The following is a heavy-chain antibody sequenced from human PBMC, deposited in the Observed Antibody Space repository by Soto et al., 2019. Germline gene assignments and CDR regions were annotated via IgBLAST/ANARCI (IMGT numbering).Heavy chain of an antibody. D-gene: IGHD6-13*01. Sequence: EGQLLESGGGLVQPGGSLRLSCAASGFTFTTYAMNWVRQAPGKGLEWVSAISASGDSTYYADSVKGRFTISRDNSKDTLYLQMNTLRAEDTAVYYCVRAAAATGFTGLFDYWGQGTLVTVSS. CDR3: VRAAAATGFTGLFDY. J-gene: IGHJ4*02. V-gene: IGHV3-23*01. CDR2: ISASGDST. CDR1: GFTFTTYA.